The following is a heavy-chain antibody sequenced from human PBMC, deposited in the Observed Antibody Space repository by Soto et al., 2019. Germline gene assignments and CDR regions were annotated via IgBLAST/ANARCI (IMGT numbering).Heavy chain of an antibody. V-gene: IGHV2-5*02. J-gene: IGHJ4*02. CDR3: AHRVLRTVFGLVTTTAIYFDF. Sequence: QITLNESGPTVVRPTETLTLTCRFSGFSLTTSGVGVGWVRQSPGKAPEWLALIFWDVDKRYSESLKSRLTITKDTSKNQVVLPVANLAPTDTATYYCAHRVLRTVFGLVTTTAIYFDFWGQGTPVAVSS. CDR1: GFSLTTSGVG. CDR2: IFWDVDK. D-gene: IGHD3-3*01.